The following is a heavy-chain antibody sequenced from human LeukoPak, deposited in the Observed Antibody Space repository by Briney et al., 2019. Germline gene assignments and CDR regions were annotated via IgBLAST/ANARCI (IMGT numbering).Heavy chain of an antibody. Sequence: PGGSLRLSCAASGFTFSSYSMNWVRQAPGKGLEWVSVIYSGGSTYYADSVKGRFTISRDNSKNTLYLQMNSLRAEDTAVYYCQTTVTTPCYFDYWGQGTLVTVSS. CDR2: IYSGGST. V-gene: IGHV3-53*01. CDR3: QTTVTTPCYFDY. CDR1: GFTFSSYS. D-gene: IGHD4-17*01. J-gene: IGHJ4*02.